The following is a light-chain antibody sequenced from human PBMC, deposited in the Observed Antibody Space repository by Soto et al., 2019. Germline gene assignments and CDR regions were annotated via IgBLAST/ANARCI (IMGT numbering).Light chain of an antibody. CDR1: RSNIGAGYD. CDR3: QSYDSSLSRV. V-gene: IGLV1-40*01. Sequence: QSVLTQPPSVSGAPGQRVTISVTRRRSNIGAGYDVHWYQQLPGTAPKLLIYGNSNRPSGVPDRFSGSKSGTSASLAITGRQAEDEADYYCQSYDSSLSRVFGGGTKLTVL. J-gene: IGLJ2*01. CDR2: GNS.